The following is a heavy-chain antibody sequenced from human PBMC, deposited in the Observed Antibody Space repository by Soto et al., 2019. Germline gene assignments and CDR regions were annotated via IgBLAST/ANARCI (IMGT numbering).Heavy chain of an antibody. CDR1: GDTFSFYT. D-gene: IGHD3-9*01. J-gene: IGHJ5*02. Sequence: GASVKVSCKASGDTFSFYTINWVRQAPGLGLEWMGRVNPIVSMSNYAQKFQGRVTITADKSTNTAYMQLSSLRSEDTAVYYCAKEGLVAGTLNLFDPWGQGTLVTVSS. V-gene: IGHV1-69*04. CDR3: AKEGLVAGTLNLFDP. CDR2: VNPIVSMS.